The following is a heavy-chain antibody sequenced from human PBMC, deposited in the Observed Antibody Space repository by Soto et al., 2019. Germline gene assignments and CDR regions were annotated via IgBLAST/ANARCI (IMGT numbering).Heavy chain of an antibody. CDR2: ISSSSSTI. J-gene: IGHJ6*03. V-gene: IGHV3-48*01. Sequence: PGGSLRLSCAASGFTFSSYSMNWVRQAPGKGLEWVSYISSSSSTIYYADSVKGRFTISRDNAKNSLYLQMNSLRAEDTAVYYCARDDIVVVPAAKIHVGMDVWGKGTTVTVSS. CDR1: GFTFSSYS. D-gene: IGHD2-2*01. CDR3: ARDDIVVVPAAKIHVGMDV.